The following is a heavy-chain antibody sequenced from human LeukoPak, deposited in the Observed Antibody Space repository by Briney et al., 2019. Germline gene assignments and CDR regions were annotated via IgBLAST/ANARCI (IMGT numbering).Heavy chain of an antibody. CDR2: INAGNGNT. Sequence: GASVKVSCKASGYTFTSYAMHWVRQAPGQRLEWMGWINAGNGNTKYSQKFQGRVTITRDTSASTAYMELSSLRSEDTAVYYCARRGFGYSYGFVSYYFDYWGQGTLVTVSS. J-gene: IGHJ4*02. V-gene: IGHV1-3*01. D-gene: IGHD5-18*01. CDR1: GYTFTSYA. CDR3: ARRGFGYSYGFVSYYFDY.